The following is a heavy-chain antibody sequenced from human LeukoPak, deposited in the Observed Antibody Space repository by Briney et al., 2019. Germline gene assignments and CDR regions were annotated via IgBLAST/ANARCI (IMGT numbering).Heavy chain of an antibody. Sequence: PSETLSLTCTVSGGSISSSSYYWGWIRQPPGKGLEWIGSIYYSGSTYYNPSLKSRVTISVDTSKNQFSLKLSSVAAADTAVYYCVGKGLPTVRVYYYYGMDVWGQGTTVTVSS. D-gene: IGHD3-10*02. CDR3: VGKGLPTVRVYYYYGMDV. CDR2: IYYSGST. J-gene: IGHJ6*02. CDR1: GGSISSSSYY. V-gene: IGHV4-39*07.